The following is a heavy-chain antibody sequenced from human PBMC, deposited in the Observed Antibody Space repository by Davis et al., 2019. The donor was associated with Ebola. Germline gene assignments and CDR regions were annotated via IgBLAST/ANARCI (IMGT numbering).Heavy chain of an antibody. CDR3: ARDDYGDYGDY. CDR1: GFTFSSYW. V-gene: IGHV3-74*01. CDR2: INSDGSST. Sequence: GESPKIPCAASGFTFSSYWMHWVRQAPGKGLVWVSRINSDGSSTSYADSVKGRFTISRDNSKNTLYLQMNSLRAEDTAVYYCARDDYGDYGDYWGQGTLVTVSS. D-gene: IGHD4-17*01. J-gene: IGHJ4*02.